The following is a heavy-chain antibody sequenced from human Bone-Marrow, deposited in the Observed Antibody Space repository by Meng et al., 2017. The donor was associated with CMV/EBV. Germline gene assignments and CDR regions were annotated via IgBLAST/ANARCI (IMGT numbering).Heavy chain of an antibody. V-gene: IGHV3-7*01. CDR2: IKQDGSEK. J-gene: IGHJ6*02. CDR3: ARYCSSTSCPSGYYYYYYGMDV. Sequence: GESLKISCAGSGFTFSSYWMSWVRQAPGKGLEWVANIKQDGSEKYYVDSVKGRFTISRDNAKNSLYLQMNSLRAEDTAVYYCARYCSSTSCPSGYYYYYYGMDVWGQGTTVTVSS. CDR1: GFTFSSYW. D-gene: IGHD2-2*01.